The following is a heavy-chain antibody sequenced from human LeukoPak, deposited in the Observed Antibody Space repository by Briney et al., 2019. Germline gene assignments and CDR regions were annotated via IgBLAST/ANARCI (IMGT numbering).Heavy chain of an antibody. D-gene: IGHD2-2*01. Sequence: ASVKVSCKASGYTFTSYYMHWVRQAPGQGLEWMGWINPNSGGTNYAQKFQGRVTMTRDTSISTAYMELSRLRSDDTAVYYCARGDYVVVPAAKNWFDPWGQGTLVTVSS. J-gene: IGHJ5*02. CDR2: INPNSGGT. CDR1: GYTFTSYY. CDR3: ARGDYVVVPAAKNWFDP. V-gene: IGHV1-2*02.